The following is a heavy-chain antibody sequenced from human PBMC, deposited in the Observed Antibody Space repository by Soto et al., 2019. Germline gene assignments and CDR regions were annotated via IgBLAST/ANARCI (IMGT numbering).Heavy chain of an antibody. CDR1: GGSISSYY. CDR3: ARFNWYFDL. J-gene: IGHJ2*01. Sequence: QVQLQESGPGLVKPSETLSLTCTVSGGSISSYYLSWIRQPPGKGLEWIGYIYYSGSTNYNPSLKSRVPISVDTSKNQFSLKLSSVTAADPAVYYCARFNWYFDLWGRGTLVTVSS. V-gene: IGHV4-59*08. CDR2: IYYSGST.